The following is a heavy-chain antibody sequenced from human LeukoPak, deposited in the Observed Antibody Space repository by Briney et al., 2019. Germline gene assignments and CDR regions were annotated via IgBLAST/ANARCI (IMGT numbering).Heavy chain of an antibody. CDR3: AEVVSGYHFDY. D-gene: IGHD5-12*01. CDR2: ISGSGGNT. J-gene: IGHJ4*01. Sequence: GGSLRLSCVLSGLTFSDAWMSWVRRAPGKGPEWVSGISGSGGNTYYADSVKGRFTISRDNSQNTLYLQMNTLRAEDTAVYYCAEVVSGYHFDYWGQGTLVTVSS. CDR1: GLTFSDAW. V-gene: IGHV3-23*01.